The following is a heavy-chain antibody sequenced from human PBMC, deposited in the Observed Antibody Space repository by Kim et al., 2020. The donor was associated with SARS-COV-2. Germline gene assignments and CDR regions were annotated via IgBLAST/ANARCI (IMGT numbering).Heavy chain of an antibody. J-gene: IGHJ6*02. V-gene: IGHV4-34*01. CDR3: ARGIAAARQHQYYYGMDV. CDR2: INHSGST. Sequence: SETLSLTCAVYGGSFSGYYWSWIRQPPGKGLEWIGEINHSGSTNYNPSLKSRGTILVDTSKNQFSLKLSSVTAADTAVYYCARGIAAARQHQYYYGMDVWGQGTTVTVSS. D-gene: IGHD6-13*01. CDR1: GGSFSGYY.